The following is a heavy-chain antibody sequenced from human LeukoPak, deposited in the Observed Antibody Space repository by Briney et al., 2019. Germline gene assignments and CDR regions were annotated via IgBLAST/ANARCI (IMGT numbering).Heavy chain of an antibody. Sequence: GESLRLSCAASGFTFSSYWMSWVRQAPGKGLELVGNIKQDGSGRYYVDSVKGRFTISTDNATNSLYLPMNSLRAEDTAVYHCARKYYGVPYYFDYWGQGTLVTASS. J-gene: IGHJ4*02. V-gene: IGHV3-7*03. D-gene: IGHD3-10*01. CDR1: GFTFSSYW. CDR2: IKQDGSGR. CDR3: ARKYYGVPYYFDY.